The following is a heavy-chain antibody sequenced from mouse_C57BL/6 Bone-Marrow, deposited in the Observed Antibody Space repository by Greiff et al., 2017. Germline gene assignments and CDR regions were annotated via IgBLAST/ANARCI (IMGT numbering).Heavy chain of an antibody. CDR3: ARPIYYDYAWCAY. D-gene: IGHD2-4*01. J-gene: IGHJ3*01. CDR2: IYPRSGNT. CDR1: GYTFTSYG. V-gene: IGHV1-81*01. Sequence: VQLQQPGAELARPGASVKLSCKASGYTFTSYGISWVKQRTGQGLEWIGEIYPRSGNTYYNEKFKGKATLTADKSSSTAYMELRSLTSEDSAVYYCARPIYYDYAWCAYCGQGTRVTVSA.